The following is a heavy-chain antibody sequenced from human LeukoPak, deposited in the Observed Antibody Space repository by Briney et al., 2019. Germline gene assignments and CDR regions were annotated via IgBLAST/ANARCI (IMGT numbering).Heavy chain of an antibody. CDR1: GFTFSSYG. D-gene: IGHD2-15*01. CDR2: IWYDGSNK. Sequence: GRSLRLSCAASGFTFSSYGMHWVRQAPGKGLEWVVVIWYDGSNKYYADSVKGRFTISRDNSKNTLYLQMNSLRAEDTAVYYCARDLIVADAPRMDVWGQGTTVTVSS. CDR3: ARDLIVADAPRMDV. V-gene: IGHV3-33*01. J-gene: IGHJ6*02.